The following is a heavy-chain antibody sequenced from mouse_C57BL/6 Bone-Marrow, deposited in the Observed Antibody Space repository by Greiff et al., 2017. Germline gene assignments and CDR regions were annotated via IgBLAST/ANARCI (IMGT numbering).Heavy chain of an antibody. V-gene: IGHV5-9*01. Sequence: VQLKESGGGLVKPGGSLKLSCAASGFTFSSYTMSWVRQTPEKRLEWVATISGGGGNTYYPDSVKGRFTISRDNAKNTLYLQMSSLRSEDTDLYYCARQGRAYYFDYWGQGTTLTVSS. CDR2: ISGGGGNT. CDR3: ARQGRAYYFDY. J-gene: IGHJ2*01. CDR1: GFTFSSYT. D-gene: IGHD3-3*01.